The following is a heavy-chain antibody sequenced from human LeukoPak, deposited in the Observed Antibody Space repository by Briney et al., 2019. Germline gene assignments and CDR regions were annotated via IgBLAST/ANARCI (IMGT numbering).Heavy chain of an antibody. V-gene: IGHV1-69*05. D-gene: IGHD5-18*01. CDR1: GGTFSSYA. Sequence: GSSVKVSCKASGGTFSSYAISCVRQAPGQGLEWMGRIIPIFGTANYAQKFQGRVTITTDESTSTAYMELSILRSEDTAVYYCARDRYSYGYDYWGQGTLVTVSS. CDR3: ARDRYSYGYDY. J-gene: IGHJ4*02. CDR2: IIPIFGTA.